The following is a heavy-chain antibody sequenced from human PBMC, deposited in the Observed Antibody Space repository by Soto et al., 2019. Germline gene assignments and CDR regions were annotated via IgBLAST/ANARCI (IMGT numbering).Heavy chain of an antibody. Sequence: ASETLSLTCAVYGGSFSGYYWSWIRQPPGKGLEWIGEINHSGSTNYNPSLKSRVTISVDTSKNQFSLKLSSVTAADTAVYYCARNRGSRRTSDYWGQGTLVTVSS. CDR3: ARNRGSRRTSDY. V-gene: IGHV4-34*01. D-gene: IGHD5-12*01. CDR2: INHSGST. J-gene: IGHJ4*02. CDR1: GGSFSGYY.